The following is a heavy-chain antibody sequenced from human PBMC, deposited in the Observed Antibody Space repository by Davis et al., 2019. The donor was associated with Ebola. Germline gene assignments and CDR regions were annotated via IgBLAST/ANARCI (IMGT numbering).Heavy chain of an antibody. D-gene: IGHD3-22*01. J-gene: IGHJ4*02. Sequence: AASVKVSCKASGYTFTHYAVHWVRQAPGQGLEWMGWITPGNGNTRYSQKFQDRVTITSDTSVGTAYMELSSLRSEDTAVYYFARVFYDSSGYYHFDSWGQGALVTVSS. V-gene: IGHV1-3*01. CDR2: ITPGNGNT. CDR3: ARVFYDSSGYYHFDS. CDR1: GYTFTHYA.